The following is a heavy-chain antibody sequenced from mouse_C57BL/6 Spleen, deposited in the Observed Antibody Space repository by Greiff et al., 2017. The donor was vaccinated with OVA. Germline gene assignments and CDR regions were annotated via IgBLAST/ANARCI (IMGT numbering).Heavy chain of an antibody. CDR1: GYAFSSSW. D-gene: IGHD1-1*01. J-gene: IGHJ1*03. CDR2: IYPGDGNT. Sequence: QVQLQQSGPELVKPGASVKISCKASGYAFSSSWMNWVKQRPGKGLEWIGRIYPGDGNTNYNGKFKGKATLTADKSSSTAYMQLSILTSEDSAVYSWARGGYYGSPNWYFDVWGTGTTVTVSS. V-gene: IGHV1-82*01. CDR3: ARGGYYGSPNWYFDV.